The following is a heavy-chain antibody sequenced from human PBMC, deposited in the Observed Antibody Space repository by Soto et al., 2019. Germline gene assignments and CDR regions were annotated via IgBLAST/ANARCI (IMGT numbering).Heavy chain of an antibody. D-gene: IGHD3-9*01. Sequence: GGSLRLSCAASGFTFSSYAMSWVRQAPGKGLEWVSAISGSGGSTYYADSVKGRFTISRDNSKNTLYLQMNSLRAEDTAVYYCAKDRVHYDILTGYYNLKDYYYYYGMDVWGQGTTVTVSS. V-gene: IGHV3-23*01. CDR3: AKDRVHYDILTGYYNLKDYYYYYGMDV. CDR2: ISGSGGST. J-gene: IGHJ6*02. CDR1: GFTFSSYA.